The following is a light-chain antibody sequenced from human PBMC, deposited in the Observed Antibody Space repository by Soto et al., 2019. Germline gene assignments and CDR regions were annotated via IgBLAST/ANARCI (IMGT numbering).Light chain of an antibody. CDR2: GAS. V-gene: IGKV3-15*01. Sequence: EIVMTQSPATLPVSPGERATLSCRASQSVSSNLAWYQQKPGQAPRLLIYGASTRATGIPARFSGSGSGTEGTLTISSLQSEDFAVYYGQQYNNWPPYTFGQGTKLEIK. CDR3: QQYNNWPPYT. CDR1: QSVSSN. J-gene: IGKJ2*01.